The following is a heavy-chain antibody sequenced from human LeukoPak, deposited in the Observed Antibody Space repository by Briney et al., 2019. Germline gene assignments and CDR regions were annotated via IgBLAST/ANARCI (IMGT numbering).Heavy chain of an antibody. V-gene: IGHV4-39*07. CDR1: GGSISSSSYY. Sequence: PSETLSLTCTVSGGSISSSSYYWGWIRQPPGKGLEWIGSIYYSGSTYYNPSLKSRVTISVDTSKNQFSLKLSSVTAADTAVYYCATAGLGITMVRGVLLNWFDPWGQGTLVTVSS. CDR2: IYYSGST. J-gene: IGHJ5*02. CDR3: ATAGLGITMVRGVLLNWFDP. D-gene: IGHD3-10*01.